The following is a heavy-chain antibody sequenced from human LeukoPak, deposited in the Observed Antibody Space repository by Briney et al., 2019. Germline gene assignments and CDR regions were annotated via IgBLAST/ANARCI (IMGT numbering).Heavy chain of an antibody. CDR1: GGSFSDYS. Sequence: KPSETLSLTCAVYGGSFSDYSWCWIRQPPGKGLEWIGEINHSGGTNNNPSLMSRVTISVDTSKNQFSLKLSSVTAADTAVYYCARGLGVPAAIVLPSGYFDLWGRGTLVTVSS. D-gene: IGHD2-2*02. J-gene: IGHJ2*01. CDR2: INHSGGT. CDR3: ARGLGVPAAIVLPSGYFDL. V-gene: IGHV4-34*01.